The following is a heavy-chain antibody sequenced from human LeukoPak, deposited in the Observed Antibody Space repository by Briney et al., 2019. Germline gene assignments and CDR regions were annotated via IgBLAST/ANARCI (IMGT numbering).Heavy chain of an antibody. Sequence: GGSLRLSCAASGFAFSGFGVHWVRQPPGKGLEWVSLISKDGSHEFYADSVKGRFTISRDNFKNSLFLDMASLGPEDTAVYYCARDWFESGWHLDYWGQGALVTVSS. D-gene: IGHD6-19*01. CDR3: ARDWFESGWHLDY. J-gene: IGHJ4*02. CDR1: GFAFSGFG. V-gene: IGHV3-30*13. CDR2: ISKDGSHE.